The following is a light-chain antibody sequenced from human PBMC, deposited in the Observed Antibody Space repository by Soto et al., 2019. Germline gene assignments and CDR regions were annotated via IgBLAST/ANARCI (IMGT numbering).Light chain of an antibody. Sequence: AIQMTQSPSSLSASVGDRVTITCRASQGIRNELGWYQQKPGKAPKVLIYGASTLQSGVPSRFSGSGSGTDFTLTISSLQPEDFATYYCLQDYNYPRTFGQGTKVELK. CDR1: QGIRNE. J-gene: IGKJ1*01. V-gene: IGKV1-6*01. CDR3: LQDYNYPRT. CDR2: GAS.